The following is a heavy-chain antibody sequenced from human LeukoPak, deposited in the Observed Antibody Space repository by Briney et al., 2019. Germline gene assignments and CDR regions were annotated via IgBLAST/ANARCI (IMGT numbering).Heavy chain of an antibody. CDR1: GGSISSSSYY. CDR2: INHSGST. D-gene: IGHD1-7*01. V-gene: IGHV4-39*07. CDR3: ARGPLELISYFDY. J-gene: IGHJ4*02. Sequence: PSETLSLTCTVSGGSISSSSYYWSWIRQPPGKGLEWIGEINHSGSTNYNPSLKSRVTISVDTSKNQFSLKLSSVTAADTAVYYCARGPLELISYFDYWGQGTLVTVSS.